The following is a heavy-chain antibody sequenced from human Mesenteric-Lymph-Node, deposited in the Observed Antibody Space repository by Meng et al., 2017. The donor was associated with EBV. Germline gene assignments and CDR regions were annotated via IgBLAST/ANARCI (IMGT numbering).Heavy chain of an antibody. V-gene: IGHV4-34*01. CDR3: ARGMATII. D-gene: IGHD5-24*01. CDR2: INHSGST. CDR1: GGSFSGYD. Sequence: QVQRQRWGAGLLKPSETLSLTCAVYGGSFSGYDWSWIRQPPGKGLEWIGEINHSGSTNYNPSLKSRVTISVDTSKNQFSLKLSSVTAADTAVYYCARGMATIIWGQGTLVTVSS. J-gene: IGHJ4*02.